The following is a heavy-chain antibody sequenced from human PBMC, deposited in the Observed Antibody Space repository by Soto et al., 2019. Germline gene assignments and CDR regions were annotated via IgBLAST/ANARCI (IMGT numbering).Heavy chain of an antibody. CDR2: IIPISGTA. V-gene: IGHV1-69*13. J-gene: IGHJ6*02. CDR3: ARSQGSSTSLEIYYYYYYGMDV. D-gene: IGHD2-2*01. CDR1: GGTYSSYA. Sequence: SVKATCKASGGTYSSYAISWVRQAPEQGLEWMGGIIPISGTANYAQKFQGRVTITADESTSTAYMELSSLRSEDTAVYYCARSQGSSTSLEIYYYYYYGMDVWGQGTTVTVSS.